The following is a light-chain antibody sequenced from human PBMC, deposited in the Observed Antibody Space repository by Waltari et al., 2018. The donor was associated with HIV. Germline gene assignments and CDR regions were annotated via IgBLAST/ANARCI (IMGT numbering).Light chain of an antibody. V-gene: IGKV1-8*01. CDR3: QQYHDSPQT. J-gene: IGKJ1*01. CDR1: RAIDTQ. Sequence: ATRMTQSPPSVSAATGDTVTTTCRASRAIDTQLAWYQHKPGSAPHLLIYGASTLQKGVPTRFNGSGSGTSFSLTVTCLQSEDFATYFCQQYHDSPQTFGQGTTV. CDR2: GAS.